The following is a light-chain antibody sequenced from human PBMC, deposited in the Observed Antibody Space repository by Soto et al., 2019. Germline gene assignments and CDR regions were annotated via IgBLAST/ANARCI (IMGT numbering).Light chain of an antibody. J-gene: IGLJ2*01. V-gene: IGLV1-44*01. Sequence: QSVLTQPPSASGTPGQRVTISCSGSGSNIGSHTVSWYQQLPGTAPNLLIYSNDQRPSGVPDRFSGSKSGTSASLAISGLQSEDEADYYCAAWDDSLNGHVFGGGTKLTVL. CDR2: SND. CDR1: GSNIGSHT. CDR3: AAWDDSLNGHV.